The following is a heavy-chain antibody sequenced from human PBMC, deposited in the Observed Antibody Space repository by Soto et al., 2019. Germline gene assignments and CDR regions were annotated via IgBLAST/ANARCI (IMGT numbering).Heavy chain of an antibody. CDR2: IRRKANNYAT. J-gene: IGHJ4*02. CDR1: GFIFSDSA. Sequence: EVQLVESGGGLVQPGGSLKLSCAASGFIFSDSALHWVRQASGKGLEWVGRIRRKANNYATTYAASVEGRFAISRDDSKNTSYLQMNSLKTEDTAIYYGTRGIDVWSGYPRYHRAYWGQGTLVSFSS. CDR3: TRGIDVWSGYPRYHRAY. D-gene: IGHD3-3*01. V-gene: IGHV3-73*02.